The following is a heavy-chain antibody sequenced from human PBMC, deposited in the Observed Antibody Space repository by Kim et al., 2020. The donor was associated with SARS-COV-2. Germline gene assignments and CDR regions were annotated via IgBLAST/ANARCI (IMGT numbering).Heavy chain of an antibody. Sequence: SQTLSLTCAIFGDSVSNNSGAWNWIRQSPSRGLEWLGRTYYRSTWFKEYAVSVKSRISINPDTSKNQFSLHLNSVTPEDTAVYYCAGGVWTVTTPWGQGTLVTVSS. V-gene: IGHV6-1*01. CDR1: GDSVSNNSGA. D-gene: IGHD4-17*01. CDR2: TYYRSTWFK. J-gene: IGHJ5*02. CDR3: AGGVWTVTTP.